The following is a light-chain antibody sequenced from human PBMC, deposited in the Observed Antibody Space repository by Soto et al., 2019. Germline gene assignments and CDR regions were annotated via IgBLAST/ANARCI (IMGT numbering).Light chain of an antibody. Sequence: EIVMTQSPATLSVSPGERATLSCRASQSVSSNLAWYQHKPGQAPRLLLYGASTRATGIPARFSGSGSGTEFTLTISSLQSEDFAVYYCQQYNNWPLALTFGGGTKVEIK. CDR2: GAS. J-gene: IGKJ4*01. CDR1: QSVSSN. V-gene: IGKV3-15*01. CDR3: QQYNNWPLALT.